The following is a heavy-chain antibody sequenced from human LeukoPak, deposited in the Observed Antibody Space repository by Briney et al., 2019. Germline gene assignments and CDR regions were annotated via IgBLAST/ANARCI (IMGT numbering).Heavy chain of an antibody. D-gene: IGHD3-22*01. J-gene: IGHJ4*02. Sequence: GGSLRLSCAASGFTFSSYGMHWVRQAPGKGLEWVAVISYDGSNKYYADSVKGRFTISRDNSKNTLYLQMNSLRAEDTAVYYCAKVGDSMIVRDYFDYWGQGTLVTVSS. CDR3: AKVGDSMIVRDYFDY. CDR1: GFTFSSYG. CDR2: ISYDGSNK. V-gene: IGHV3-30*18.